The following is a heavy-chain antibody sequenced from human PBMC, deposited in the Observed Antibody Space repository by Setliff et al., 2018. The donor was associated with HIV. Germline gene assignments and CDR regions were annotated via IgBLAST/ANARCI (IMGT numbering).Heavy chain of an antibody. J-gene: IGHJ6*02. CDR3: ARENGRTNYYYYNMVWTS. CDR2: INHKGST. CDR1: RGSFSGYY. Sequence: PSETLSLTCAVFRGSFSGYYWTWIRQAPGKGLEWIGDINHKGSTYYKSSLKSRVTISLDTSKNQFSLKLSSVTAADTAVYYCARENGRTNYYYYNMVWTSGARGPRSPSP. V-gene: IGHV4-34*01.